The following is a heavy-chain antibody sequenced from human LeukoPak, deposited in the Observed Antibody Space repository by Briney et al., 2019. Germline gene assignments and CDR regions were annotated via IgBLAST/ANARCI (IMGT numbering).Heavy chain of an antibody. J-gene: IGHJ6*03. CDR1: GGSFSGYY. CDR2: INHSGST. D-gene: IGHD2-15*01. Sequence: SETLSLTCAVYGGSFSGYYWSWIRQPPGKGLEWIGEINHSGSTNYNPSLKIRVTISVDTSKNQFSLKLSSVTAADTAVYYCARGFNVVTGYYYMDVWGKGTTVTVSS. CDR3: ARGFNVVTGYYYMDV. V-gene: IGHV4-34*01.